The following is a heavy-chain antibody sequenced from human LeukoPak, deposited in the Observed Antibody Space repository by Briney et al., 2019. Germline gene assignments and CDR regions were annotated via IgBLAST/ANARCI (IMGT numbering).Heavy chain of an antibody. CDR1: GYTFTSYG. CDR2: FDPEDGET. J-gene: IGHJ5*02. CDR3: ATAFGMVGSAAWGYWFDP. Sequence: ASVKVSCKASGYTFTSYGISWVRQAPGQGLEWMGGFDPEDGETIYAQKFQGRVTMTEDTSTDTAYMELSSLRSEDTAVYYCATAFGMVGSAAWGYWFDPWGQGTLVTVSS. V-gene: IGHV1-24*01. D-gene: IGHD3-10*01.